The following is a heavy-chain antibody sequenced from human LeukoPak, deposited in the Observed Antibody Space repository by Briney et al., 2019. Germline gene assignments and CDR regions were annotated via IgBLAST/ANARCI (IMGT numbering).Heavy chain of an antibody. CDR1: VGSISSSNYY. V-gene: IGHV4-39*07. CDR3: ARGDSSGWSYFDY. J-gene: IGHJ4*02. Sequence: SETLSLTCTVSVGSISSSNYYWSWIRQPPGKGLEWIGEINHSGSTNYNPSLKSRVTISVDTSKNQFSLKLSSVTAADTAVYYCARGDSSGWSYFDYWGQGTLVTVSS. CDR2: INHSGST. D-gene: IGHD6-19*01.